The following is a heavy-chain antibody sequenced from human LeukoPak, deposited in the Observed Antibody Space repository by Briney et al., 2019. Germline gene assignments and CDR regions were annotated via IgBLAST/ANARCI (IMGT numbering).Heavy chain of an antibody. CDR1: GFTFSSYA. CDR3: ARNVSGQYFDI. D-gene: IGHD2/OR15-2a*01. CDR2: ISGSGDST. V-gene: IGHV3-23*01. Sequence: PGGSLRLSCAASGFTFSSYAMNWVRQAPGKGLECISAISGSGDSTHYADSVKGRFTISRDNSKNTLYLQMNSPRAEDTAVYYCARNVSGQYFDIWGRGTLVTVSS. J-gene: IGHJ2*01.